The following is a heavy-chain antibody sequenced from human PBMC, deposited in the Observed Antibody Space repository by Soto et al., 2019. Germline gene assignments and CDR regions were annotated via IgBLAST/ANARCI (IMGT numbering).Heavy chain of an antibody. D-gene: IGHD3-10*01. Sequence: QVQLQQWGAGLLKPSETLSLTCAVSGGSFSGYYWAWIRQPPGKGLEWIGQISYSGSTNYNPSLKSRVFISIGTSNNQFSLELSSVTAADTAVYYCARASVQYDSGTYEGGYYYFDYWGQGTLVTVSS. CDR1: GGSFSGYY. V-gene: IGHV4-34*01. CDR2: ISYSGST. J-gene: IGHJ4*02. CDR3: ARASVQYDSGTYEGGYYYFDY.